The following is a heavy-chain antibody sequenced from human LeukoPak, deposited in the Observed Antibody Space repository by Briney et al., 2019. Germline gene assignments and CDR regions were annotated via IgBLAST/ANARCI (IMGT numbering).Heavy chain of an antibody. D-gene: IGHD2-21*02. CDR2: ISSSSSSI. Sequence: GGSLRLSCAASGFILNYYSMNWVRQAPGKGLEWVSYISSSSSSIYYADSVKGRFTISRDNAKNSLYLQMNSLRDEDTAVYYCTKESVTYLDYWGQGTLVTVSS. CDR3: TKESVTYLDY. J-gene: IGHJ4*02. CDR1: GFILNYYS. V-gene: IGHV3-48*02.